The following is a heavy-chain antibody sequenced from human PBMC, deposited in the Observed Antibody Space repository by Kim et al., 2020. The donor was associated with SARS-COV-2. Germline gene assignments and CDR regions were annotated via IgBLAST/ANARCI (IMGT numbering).Heavy chain of an antibody. D-gene: IGHD6-19*01. CDR2: IYYSGST. J-gene: IGHJ6*02. CDR1: GGSVSSGSYY. CDR3: ARLRIAVAGGMDV. Sequence: SETLSLTCTVSGGSVSSGSYYWSWIRQPPGKGLEWIGYIYYSGSTNYNPSLKSRVTISVDTSKNQFSLKLSSVTAADTAVYYCARLRIAVAGGMDVWGQGTTVTVSS. V-gene: IGHV4-61*01.